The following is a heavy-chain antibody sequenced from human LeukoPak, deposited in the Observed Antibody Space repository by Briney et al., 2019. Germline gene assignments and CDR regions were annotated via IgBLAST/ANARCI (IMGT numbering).Heavy chain of an antibody. V-gene: IGHV3-23*01. Sequence: GGSLRLSCAASGFTFDDYAMYWVRQAPGKGLEWVSGISGSGGGTTYYTDSVKGRFTISRDNSKNTLYLQMNSLRAEDTAVYYCAKDGEWELLQNPVDYWGQGTLVTVSS. CDR2: ISGSGGGTT. J-gene: IGHJ4*02. CDR1: GFTFDDYA. CDR3: AKDGEWELLQNPVDY. D-gene: IGHD1-26*01.